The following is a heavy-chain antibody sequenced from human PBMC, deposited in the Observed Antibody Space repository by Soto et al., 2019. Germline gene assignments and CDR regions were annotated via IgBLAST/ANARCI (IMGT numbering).Heavy chain of an antibody. J-gene: IGHJ4*02. V-gene: IGHV1-18*01. Sequence: GASVKVSCKASGYTFTSYGISWVRQAPGQGLEWMGWISAYNGSTNYAQKLQGRVTMTTDTSTSTAYMELRSLRSDDTAVYYCARVGAYDSSGYPDYWGQGTLVTVSS. D-gene: IGHD3-22*01. CDR3: ARVGAYDSSGYPDY. CDR2: ISAYNGST. CDR1: GYTFTSYG.